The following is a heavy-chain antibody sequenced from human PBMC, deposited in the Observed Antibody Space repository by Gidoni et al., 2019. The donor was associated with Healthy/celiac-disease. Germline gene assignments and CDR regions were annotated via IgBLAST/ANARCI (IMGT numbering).Heavy chain of an antibody. CDR1: GFTFSSYG. V-gene: IGHV3-30*03. D-gene: IGHD3-10*01. CDR3: ARARYYYGSGSLRPHADAFDI. Sequence: QVQLVESGGGVVQPGRSLRLSCAASGFTFSSYGMHWVRQAPGKGLEWVAVISYDGSNKYYADSVKGRFTISRDNSKNTLYLQMNSLRAEDTAVYYCARARYYYGSGSLRPHADAFDIWGQGTMVTVSS. CDR2: ISYDGSNK. J-gene: IGHJ3*02.